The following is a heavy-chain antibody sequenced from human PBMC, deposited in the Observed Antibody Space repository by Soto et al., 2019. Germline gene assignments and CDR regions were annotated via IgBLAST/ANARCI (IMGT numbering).Heavy chain of an antibody. J-gene: IGHJ4*02. Sequence: AWGLPRHPWGAPWVNGINNYMSWVRQAPGKGLEWVPVIYSGGSTYYADSVKGRFTISRDNSKNTLYLQMNSLRAEDTAVYYCAREKGWGQGTLVTVSS. CDR2: IYSGGST. V-gene: IGHV3-53*01. CDR3: AREKG. CDR1: WVNGINNY.